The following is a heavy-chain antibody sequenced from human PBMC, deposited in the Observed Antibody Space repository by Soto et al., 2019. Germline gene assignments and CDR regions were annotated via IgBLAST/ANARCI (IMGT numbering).Heavy chain of an antibody. D-gene: IGHD5-18*01. V-gene: IGHV3-23*01. Sequence: PGGSLRLSCAASGFTFSSYAMSWVRQAPGKGLDWVSAISGSGGSTYYADSVKGRFTISRDNSKNTLYLQMNSLRAEDTAVYYCAKGLVDTAMAPYYYYGMDVWGQGTTVTVSS. J-gene: IGHJ6*02. CDR1: GFTFSSYA. CDR3: AKGLVDTAMAPYYYYGMDV. CDR2: ISGSGGST.